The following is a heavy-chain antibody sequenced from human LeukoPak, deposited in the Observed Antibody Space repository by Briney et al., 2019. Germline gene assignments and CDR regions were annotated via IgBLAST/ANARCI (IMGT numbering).Heavy chain of an antibody. V-gene: IGHV4-38-2*01. CDR1: GYSISSGYY. CDR3: ARVKDSSGYYSWGY. J-gene: IGHJ4*02. Sequence: SETLSLTCAVSGYSISSGYYWGWIRQPPGKGLEWIGSIYHSGSTYYNPSLKSRVTISVDTSKNQFSLKLSSVTAADTAVYYCARVKDSSGYYSWGYWGQGTLVTVSS. CDR2: IYHSGST. D-gene: IGHD3-22*01.